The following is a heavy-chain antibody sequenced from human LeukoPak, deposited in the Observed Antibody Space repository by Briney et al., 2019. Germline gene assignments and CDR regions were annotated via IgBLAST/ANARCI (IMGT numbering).Heavy chain of an antibody. V-gene: IGHV3-11*05. CDR1: GGSISSYY. CDR2: ISSSSSYT. CDR3: ARDSGYSGYSDY. J-gene: IGHJ4*02. D-gene: IGHD5-12*01. Sequence: LSLTCIVSGGSISSYYWSWIRQPPGKGLEWVSYISSSSSYTDYADSVKGRFTISRDNAKNSLNLQMNSLRAEDTAVYYCARDSGYSGYSDYWGQGTLVTVSS.